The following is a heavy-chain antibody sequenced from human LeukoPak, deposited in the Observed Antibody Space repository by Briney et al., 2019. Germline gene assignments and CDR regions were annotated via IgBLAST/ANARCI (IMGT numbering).Heavy chain of an antibody. Sequence: KPSETLSLTCTVSGGSISSYYWSWVRQPPGEGLEGIGYIYYSGSTNYNPSLKSRVTISVDTSKNQFSLKLSSVTAADTAVYYCARHGGSGSYYNCFDPWGQGTLVTVSS. CDR3: ARHGGSGSYYNCFDP. D-gene: IGHD3-10*01. CDR1: GGSISSYY. V-gene: IGHV4-59*08. J-gene: IGHJ5*02. CDR2: IYYSGST.